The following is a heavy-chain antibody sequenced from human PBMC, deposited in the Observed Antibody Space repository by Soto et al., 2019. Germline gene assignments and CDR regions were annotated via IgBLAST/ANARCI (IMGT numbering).Heavy chain of an antibody. Sequence: QVQLVESGGGVVQPGRSLRLSCAASGFTFSSYAMHWVRQAPGKWLEWMAVISYDGSNKYYADSVKGRFTISRDNSKNTLYLQMNSLRAEDTAVYYCARDPLWGTAMVLWYFDLWGRGTLVTVSS. CDR3: ARDPLWGTAMVLWYFDL. V-gene: IGHV3-30-3*01. CDR1: GFTFSSYA. J-gene: IGHJ2*01. D-gene: IGHD5-18*01. CDR2: ISYDGSNK.